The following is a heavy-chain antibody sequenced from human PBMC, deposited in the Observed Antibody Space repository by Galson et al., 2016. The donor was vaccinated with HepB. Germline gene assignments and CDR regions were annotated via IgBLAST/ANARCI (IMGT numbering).Heavy chain of an antibody. CDR3: AKEAVTGTPFDY. V-gene: IGHV1-2*04. CDR2: INPKSGGT. Sequence: SVKVSCKASGYTFIIYYIHWVRQAPGQGLEWMGWINPKSGGTTYAQKFQGWVTMTRDTSISTAYLEVTRLKSDDTAVYYCAKEAVTGTPFDYWGQGTQVTVSS. CDR1: GYTFIIYY. D-gene: IGHD6-19*01. J-gene: IGHJ4*02.